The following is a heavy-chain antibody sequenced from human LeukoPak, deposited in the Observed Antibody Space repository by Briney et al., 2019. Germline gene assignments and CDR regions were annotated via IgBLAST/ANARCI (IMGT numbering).Heavy chain of an antibody. D-gene: IGHD3-16*01. V-gene: IGHV3-21*01. Sequence: PGGSLRLSCAASGFTFSSYSMNWVRQAPGKGLEWVSSISSSSSYIYYADSVKGRFTISRDNAKNSLYLQMNSLRAEDTAVYYCARDEYYDYVWGSLEMDVWAKGPRSPSP. CDR3: ARDEYYDYVWGSLEMDV. CDR2: ISSSSSYI. J-gene: IGHJ6*02. CDR1: GFTFSSYS.